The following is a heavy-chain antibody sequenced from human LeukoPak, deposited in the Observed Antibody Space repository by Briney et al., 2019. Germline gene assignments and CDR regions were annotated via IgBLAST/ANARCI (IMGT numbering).Heavy chain of an antibody. CDR3: AKGLGNLLYISSSKYFQN. CDR2: ISGSGGST. D-gene: IGHD6-6*01. Sequence: PGGSLRPSCAASGFTFSSYAMSWVRQAPGKGLEWVSAISGSGGSTYYADSVKGRFTISRDNSKNTLFLQMNSLRAEDTAVYYCAKGLGNLLYISSSKYFQNWGQGTLVTVSS. J-gene: IGHJ1*01. V-gene: IGHV3-23*01. CDR1: GFTFSSYA.